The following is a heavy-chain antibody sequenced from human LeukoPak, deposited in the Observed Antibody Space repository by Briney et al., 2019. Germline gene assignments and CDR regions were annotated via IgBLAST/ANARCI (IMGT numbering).Heavy chain of an antibody. CDR3: ARAGSGYSSSWYDS. V-gene: IGHV3-64*01. D-gene: IGHD6-13*01. CDR2: ISSNGGST. CDR1: GFTFSSYA. J-gene: IGHJ5*01. Sequence: GGSLRLSCAASGFTFSSYAMHWVRQAPGKGLEYVSAISSNGGSTYYANSVKGRFTIPRDNSKNTLYLQMGSLRAEDMAVYYCARAGSGYSSSWYDSWGQGSLVTVSS.